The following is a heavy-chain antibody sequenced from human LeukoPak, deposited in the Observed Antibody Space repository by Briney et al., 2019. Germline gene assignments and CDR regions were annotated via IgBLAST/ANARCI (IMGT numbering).Heavy chain of an antibody. Sequence: GGSLRLSCAASGFTFSTYTMNWVRQAPGKGLEWVSSISSASGYIYYADSVKGRFTISRDNAKNSLYLQMNSLRAEDTAVYYCARSLFSSSWYSAYYYYYMDVWGKGTTVTISS. D-gene: IGHD6-13*01. V-gene: IGHV3-21*01. CDR2: ISSASGYI. CDR1: GFTFSTYT. CDR3: ARSLFSSSWYSAYYYYYMDV. J-gene: IGHJ6*03.